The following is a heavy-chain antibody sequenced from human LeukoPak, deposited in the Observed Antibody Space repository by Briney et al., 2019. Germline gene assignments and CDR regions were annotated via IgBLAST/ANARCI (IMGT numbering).Heavy chain of an antibody. J-gene: IGHJ6*02. CDR3: ARVRKTGYYYYGMDV. D-gene: IGHD3-9*01. CDR1: GGSISSGGYS. Sequence: SETLSLTCAVSGGSISSGGYSWSWIRQPPGKGLEWIGYIYHSGSTYYNPSLKSRVTISVDRSKNQFSLKLSSVTAADTAVYYCARVRKTGYYYYGMDVWGQGTTVTVSS. V-gene: IGHV4-30-2*01. CDR2: IYHSGST.